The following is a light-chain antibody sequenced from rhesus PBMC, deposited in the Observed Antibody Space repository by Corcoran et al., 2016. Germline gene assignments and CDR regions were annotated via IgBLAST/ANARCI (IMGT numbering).Light chain of an antibody. CDR2: RAS. CDR1: QGISNW. CDR3: QQHDNSPWT. Sequence: DIQMTQSPSSLSASVGDRVTITCRASQGISNWLAWYQQKTGKASKLRIYRASNLETGVPSRFSGSGSGTDFTLTISSLQTEDIATYYCQQHDNSPWTFGQGTKVEIK. J-gene: IGKJ1*01. V-gene: IGKV1-69*01.